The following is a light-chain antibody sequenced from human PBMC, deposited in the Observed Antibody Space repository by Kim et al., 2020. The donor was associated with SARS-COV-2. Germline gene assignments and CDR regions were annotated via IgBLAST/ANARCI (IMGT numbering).Light chain of an antibody. CDR2: SVD. J-gene: IGLJ3*02. Sequence: QSVLTQPASVSGSLGQSITISCSGTSSDVGRFDFVSWYQQYPGTSPKLIIYSVDRRPSGVSNRFSGSKSGNAASLTISGLQADDEADYYCCSYTSTYSWIFGGGTKLTVL. V-gene: IGLV2-14*03. CDR3: CSYTSTYSWI. CDR1: SSDVGRFDF.